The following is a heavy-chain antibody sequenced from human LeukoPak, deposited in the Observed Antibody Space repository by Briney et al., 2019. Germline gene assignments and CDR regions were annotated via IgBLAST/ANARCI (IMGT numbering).Heavy chain of an antibody. J-gene: IGHJ4*02. Sequence: GGSLRLSCAASGFTFSNSRMSWVRQAPGRGLEWVASINQHGSQIHYVDSVKGRFTISRDNAKNSLYLEMSSLRAEDTAEYYCARLFGEVTIYDYWGQGTLVTVSS. D-gene: IGHD3-10*01. CDR3: ARLFGEVTIYDY. CDR2: INQHGSQI. CDR1: GFTFSNSR. V-gene: IGHV3-7*01.